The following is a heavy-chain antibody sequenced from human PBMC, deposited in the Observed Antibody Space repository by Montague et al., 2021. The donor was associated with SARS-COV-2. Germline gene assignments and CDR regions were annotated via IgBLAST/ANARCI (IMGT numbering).Heavy chain of an antibody. CDR2: IYYSGSS. Sequence: SETLSLTCTVSGGSISSYYWCWIRQPQGKGMEWIGNIYYSGSSSYNYYLKSRVTISVDTSKNQFYLKLSSVTAAATAVYYCEREPSYGDYFGSWGQGTLVTVSS. J-gene: IGHJ4*02. V-gene: IGHV4-59*01. CDR1: GGSISSYY. CDR3: EREPSYGDYFGS. D-gene: IGHD4-17*01.